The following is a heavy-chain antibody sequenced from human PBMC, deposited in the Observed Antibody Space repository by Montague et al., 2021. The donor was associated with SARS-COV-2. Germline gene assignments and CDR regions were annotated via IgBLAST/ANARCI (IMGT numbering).Heavy chain of an antibody. CDR3: AGSRANVPCRPGFDY. V-gene: IGHV4-61*01. CDR1: GASVASGNFY. J-gene: IGHJ4*02. CDR2: RYCTGHS. Sequence: SETLSLTCTVSGASVASGNFYWRWIPQRGGKGLEWIGYRYCTGHSNYNHSLVSRVTMTVDPPKNQFSLTLTAATAADTDVYYCAGSRANVPCRPGFDYWGQGTLVTVSS. D-gene: IGHD3-10*01.